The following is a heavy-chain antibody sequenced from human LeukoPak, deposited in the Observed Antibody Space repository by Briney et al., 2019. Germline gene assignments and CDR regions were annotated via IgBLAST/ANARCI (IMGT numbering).Heavy chain of an antibody. Sequence: PSQTLSLTCTVSGGSISSGSYYWSWIRQPAWKGLEWIGRIYTSGSTNYNPSLRSRVTMSVDTSKNHFSLKLSSVTAADTAVYYCASTNYGDYVYEWFDPWGQGTLVTVSS. CDR2: IYTSGST. CDR3: ASTNYGDYVYEWFDP. D-gene: IGHD4-17*01. V-gene: IGHV4-61*02. J-gene: IGHJ5*02. CDR1: GGSISSGSYY.